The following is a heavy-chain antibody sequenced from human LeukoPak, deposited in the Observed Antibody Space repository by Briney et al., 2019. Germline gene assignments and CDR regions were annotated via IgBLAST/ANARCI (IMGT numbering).Heavy chain of an antibody. Sequence: GSLRLSCAASGFTFSSYAMSWVRQAPGKGLEWVSAISGSGGSTYYADSVKGRFTISRDNSKNTLYLQMNSLRAEDTAVYYRAKKYSSSIYYFDYWGQGTLVTVSS. CDR1: GFTFSSYA. V-gene: IGHV3-23*01. J-gene: IGHJ4*02. CDR3: AKKYSSSIYYFDY. CDR2: ISGSGGST. D-gene: IGHD6-6*01.